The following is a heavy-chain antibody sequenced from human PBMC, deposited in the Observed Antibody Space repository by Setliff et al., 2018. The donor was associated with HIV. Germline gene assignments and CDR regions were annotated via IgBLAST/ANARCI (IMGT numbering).Heavy chain of an antibody. Sequence: SETLSLTCAVYGGSFSGYNWSWIRQPPGKGLEWIGEINHSGSTNYNPSLKTRVTIAVDTSKNQFSLKLSSVTAADTAVYFCARGYYDILTGYYSSGIWDYWGQGTLVTVSS. V-gene: IGHV4-34*01. CDR3: ARGYYDILTGYYSSGIWDY. D-gene: IGHD3-9*01. CDR1: GGSFSGYN. J-gene: IGHJ4*02. CDR2: INHSGST.